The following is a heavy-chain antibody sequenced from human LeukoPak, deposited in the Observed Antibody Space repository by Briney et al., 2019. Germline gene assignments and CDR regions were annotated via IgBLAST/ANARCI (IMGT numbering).Heavy chain of an antibody. CDR2: IYYGGST. J-gene: IGHJ4*02. CDR3: ARVGMATTKGLSFDY. Sequence: SETLSLTCTVSGGSISSYYWSWIRQPPGKGLEWIGYIYYGGSTNYNPSLKSRVTISVDTSKNQFSLKLSSVTAADTAVYYCARVGMATTKGLSFDYWGQGTLVTVSS. V-gene: IGHV4-59*01. CDR1: GGSISSYY. D-gene: IGHD5-24*01.